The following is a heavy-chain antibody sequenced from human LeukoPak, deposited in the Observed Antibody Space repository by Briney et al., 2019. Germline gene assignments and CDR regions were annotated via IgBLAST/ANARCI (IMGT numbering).Heavy chain of an antibody. CDR2: ISAYNGNT. D-gene: IGHD6-19*01. Sequence: GASVKVSCKASGYTFTSYGISWVRQAPGQGLEWMGWISAYNGNTNYAQKLQGRVTMTTDTSTSTAYMELRSLRSDDMAVYYCARDRRIAVSANWFDPWGQGTLVTVSS. CDR3: ARDRRIAVSANWFDP. J-gene: IGHJ5*02. V-gene: IGHV1-18*03. CDR1: GYTFTSYG.